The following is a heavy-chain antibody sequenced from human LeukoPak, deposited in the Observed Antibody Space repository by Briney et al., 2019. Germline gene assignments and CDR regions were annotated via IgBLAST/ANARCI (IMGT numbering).Heavy chain of an antibody. CDR1: GFTFSNYA. CDR3: ARDRRQLGFFWFDP. D-gene: IGHD6-13*01. Sequence: GGSLRLSCEASGFTFSNYALSWVRQAPGKGLVWVSRINSDGSSTSYADSVKGRFTISRDNAKNTLYLQMNSLRAEDTAVYYCARDRRQLGFFWFDPWGQGTLVTVSS. V-gene: IGHV3-74*01. CDR2: INSDGSST. J-gene: IGHJ5*02.